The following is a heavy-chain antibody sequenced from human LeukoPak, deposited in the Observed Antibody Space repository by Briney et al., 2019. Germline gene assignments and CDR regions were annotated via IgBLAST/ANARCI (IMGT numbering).Heavy chain of an antibody. CDR2: INHTGTT. J-gene: IGHJ4*02. Sequence: GGSLRLSCAASGFTFSGYAMGWVRQAPGKGLEWVSSINHTGTTYYADSVKGRFTVSRDNSKNTLFLQMDSLRADDTAVYYCAKPRVDSGTGSSYGHGLDYWGQGTLVSVSS. CDR1: GFTFSGYA. V-gene: IGHV3-23*01. D-gene: IGHD5-18*01. CDR3: AKPRVDSGTGSSYGHGLDY.